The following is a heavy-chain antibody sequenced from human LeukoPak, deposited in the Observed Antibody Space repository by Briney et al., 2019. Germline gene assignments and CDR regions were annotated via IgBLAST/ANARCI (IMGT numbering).Heavy chain of an antibody. CDR3: ARKTIMTTVLNDY. CDR2: ISAYNGNT. J-gene: IGHJ4*02. CDR1: GYTFTSYG. D-gene: IGHD4-11*01. Sequence: GASVKVSCKASGYTFTSYGISWVRQAPGQGLEWMGWISAYNGNTNYAQKLQGRVTMTTDTSTSTAYKELRSLRFDDTGVYYCARKTIMTTVLNDYWRQGTLVTVSS. V-gene: IGHV1-18*01.